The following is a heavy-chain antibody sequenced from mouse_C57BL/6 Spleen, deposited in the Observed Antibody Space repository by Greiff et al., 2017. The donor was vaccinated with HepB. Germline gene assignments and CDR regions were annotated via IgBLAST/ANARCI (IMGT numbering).Heavy chain of an antibody. J-gene: IGHJ2*01. V-gene: IGHV5-4*01. D-gene: IGHD5-5*01. CDR1: GFTFSSYA. CDR3: ARDGTTLDY. Sequence: EVKLVVSGGGLVKPGGSLKLSCAASGFTFSSYAMSWVRQTPEKRLEWVATISDGGSYTYYPDNVKGRFTISRDNAKNNLYLQMSHLKSEDTAMYYCARDGTTLDYWGQGTTLTVSS. CDR2: ISDGGSYT.